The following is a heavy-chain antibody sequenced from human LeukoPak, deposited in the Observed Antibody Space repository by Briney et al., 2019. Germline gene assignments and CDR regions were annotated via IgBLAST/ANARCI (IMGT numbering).Heavy chain of an antibody. V-gene: IGHV3-7*01. CDR2: IKQDGSEK. Sequence: GGSLRLSCAASGFTYNKHWMSWVRQAPGKGLEWVANIKQDGSEKYYVDSVKGRFTISRDNAKNSLYLQMNSLRAEDTAVYYCAGPYGGNSGGYYFDYWGQGTLVTVSS. CDR1: GFTYNKHW. CDR3: AGPYGGNSGGYYFDY. J-gene: IGHJ4*02. D-gene: IGHD4-23*01.